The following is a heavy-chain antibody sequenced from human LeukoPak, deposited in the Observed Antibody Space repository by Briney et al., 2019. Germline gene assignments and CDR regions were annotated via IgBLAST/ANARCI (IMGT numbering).Heavy chain of an antibody. Sequence: PGGSLRLSCAASGFTFSSYAMSWVRQAPGKGLEWVSAISGSGGSTYYADSVKGRFTISRDNAKNSLYLQMKSLRAEDTAVYYCARDSDTRDDFWSGYSSHYYYMDVWGKGTTVTVSS. CDR2: ISGSGGST. V-gene: IGHV3-23*01. CDR1: GFTFSSYA. D-gene: IGHD3-3*01. CDR3: ARDSDTRDDFWSGYSSHYYYMDV. J-gene: IGHJ6*03.